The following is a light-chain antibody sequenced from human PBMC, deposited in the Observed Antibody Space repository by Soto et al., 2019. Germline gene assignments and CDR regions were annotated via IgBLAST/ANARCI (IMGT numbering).Light chain of an antibody. J-gene: IGKJ4*01. V-gene: IGKV3-20*01. CDR3: QQYGSSPLT. CDR2: GAF. CDR1: QSVSTNS. Sequence: EIVLTQSPDTLSLSPGERATLSCRASQSVSTNSLAWYQQKPGQAPRPLIYGAFNRAGGIPDRFSGSGADTDFTLTISGLEPEDFAVYYCQQYGSSPLTFGGGTKVDI.